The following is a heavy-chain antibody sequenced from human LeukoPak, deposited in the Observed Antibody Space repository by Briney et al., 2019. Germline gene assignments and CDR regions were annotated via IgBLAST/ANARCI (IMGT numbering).Heavy chain of an antibody. J-gene: IGHJ5*02. CDR1: GFTFSSYW. CDR3: ARENFWSGYREKYNWFDP. D-gene: IGHD3-3*01. Sequence: GGSLRLSCAASGFTFSSYWMHWVRQAPGKGLVWVSRINSDGSSTSYADSVKGRFTISRDNAKNSLSLQMNSLRAEGTAVYYCARENFWSGYREKYNWFDPWGQGTLVTVSS. V-gene: IGHV3-74*01. CDR2: INSDGSST.